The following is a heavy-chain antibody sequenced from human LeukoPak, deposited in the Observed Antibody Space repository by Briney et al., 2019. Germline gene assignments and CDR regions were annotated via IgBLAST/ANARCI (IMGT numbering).Heavy chain of an antibody. CDR3: ARDPIDTIFGVVIRTDAFDI. CDR2: IIPIFGTA. V-gene: IGHV1-69*05. D-gene: IGHD3-3*01. CDR1: GGTFSSYA. J-gene: IGHJ3*02. Sequence: GASVKVSCKASGGTFSSYAISWVRQAPGQGLEWMGGIIPIFGTANYAQKFQGRVTITTDESTSTAYMELSSLRSEDTAVYYCARDPIDTIFGVVIRTDAFDIWGQGTMVTVSS.